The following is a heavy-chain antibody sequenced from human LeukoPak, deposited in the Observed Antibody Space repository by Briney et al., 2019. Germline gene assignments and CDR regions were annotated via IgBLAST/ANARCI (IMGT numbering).Heavy chain of an antibody. D-gene: IGHD5-18*01. J-gene: IGHJ5*02. V-gene: IGHV4-31*03. CDR1: GGSISSGGYY. CDR2: IYYSGST. CDR3: ARSLWLKTNWFDP. Sequence: PSETPSLTCTVSGGSISSGGYYWSWIRQHPGKGLEWIGYIYYSGSTYYNPSLKSRVTISADTSKNQFSLKLSSVTAADTAVYYCARSLWLKTNWFDPWGQGTLVTVSS.